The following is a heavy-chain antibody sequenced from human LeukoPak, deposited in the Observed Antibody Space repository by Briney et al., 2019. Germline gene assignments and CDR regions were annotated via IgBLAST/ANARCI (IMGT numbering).Heavy chain of an antibody. CDR1: GFTFSSYA. Sequence: GRSLRLSCAASGFTFSSYAMHWVREAPGKGLEWVAVISYDGSNKYYADSVKGRFTISRDNSKNTLYLQMNSLRAEDTAVYYCAKDGQRFLEWLLPNWFDPWGRGTLVTVSS. J-gene: IGHJ5*02. CDR2: ISYDGSNK. V-gene: IGHV3-30*18. CDR3: AKDGQRFLEWLLPNWFDP. D-gene: IGHD3-3*01.